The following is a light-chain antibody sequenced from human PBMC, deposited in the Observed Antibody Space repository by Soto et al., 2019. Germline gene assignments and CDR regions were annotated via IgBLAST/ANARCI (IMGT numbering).Light chain of an antibody. CDR2: EGS. CDR3: CSYAGSSTVV. J-gene: IGLJ2*01. V-gene: IGLV2-23*01. CDR1: SSDVGSYNL. Sequence: QSALTQPASVSGSPGQWITISCTGTSSDVGSYNLVSWYQQHPGKAPKLMSYEGSKRPSGVSDRFSGSKSGNTASLTISGLQAEDEADYYCCSYAGSSTVVFGGGTKLTVL.